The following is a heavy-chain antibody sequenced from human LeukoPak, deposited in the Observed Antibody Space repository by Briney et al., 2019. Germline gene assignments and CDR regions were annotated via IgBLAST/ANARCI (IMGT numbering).Heavy chain of an antibody. Sequence: PGGSLRLSCAASGFSVSGNYISWVRQAPGQGLEWVSVTYGGGSTYYADSVKGRFTISRDNSKNTLFLQMNSLRAEDTAVYYCAKDQGTYCSTTSCYAPDAFDIWGQGTMVTVSS. CDR2: TYGGGST. CDR3: AKDQGTYCSTTSCYAPDAFDI. J-gene: IGHJ3*02. V-gene: IGHV3-53*01. D-gene: IGHD2-2*01. CDR1: GFSVSGNY.